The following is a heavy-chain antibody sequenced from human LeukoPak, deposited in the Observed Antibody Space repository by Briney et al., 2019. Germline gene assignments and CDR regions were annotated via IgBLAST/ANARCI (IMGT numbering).Heavy chain of an antibody. V-gene: IGHV4-59*01. D-gene: IGHD3-3*01. J-gene: IGHJ4*02. Sequence: TSGTLSLTCAVSGGSISSYYCSWIRQPPGKGLEWIGYIYYSGSTNYNPSLKSRVTISVDTSKNQFSLKLSSVTAADTAVYYCARVHITIFGVVNYYFDYWGQGTLVTVSS. CDR2: IYYSGST. CDR1: GGSISSYY. CDR3: ARVHITIFGVVNYYFDY.